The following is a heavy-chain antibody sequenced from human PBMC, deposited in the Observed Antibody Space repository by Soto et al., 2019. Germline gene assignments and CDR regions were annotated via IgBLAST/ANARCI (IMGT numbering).Heavy chain of an antibody. CDR1: GYTFTSYG. J-gene: IGHJ5*02. CDR3: ARDSQGLYSGYDYGNWFDP. V-gene: IGHV1-18*01. CDR2: ISAYNGNT. D-gene: IGHD5-12*01. Sequence: ASVKVSCKASGYTFTSYGISWVRQAPGQGLEWMGWISAYNGNTNYAQKLQGRVTMTTDTSTSTAYMELRSLRSEDTAEYYCARDSQGLYSGYDYGNWFDPTGQITLVTVSS.